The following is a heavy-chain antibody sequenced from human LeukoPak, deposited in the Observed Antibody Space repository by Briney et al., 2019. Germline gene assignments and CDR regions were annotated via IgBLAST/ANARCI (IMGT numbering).Heavy chain of an antibody. V-gene: IGHV4-4*07. J-gene: IGHJ4*02. CDR1: GGSIESCY. Sequence: SETLSLTCTVSGGSIESCYWSWIRQPAGKGLEWIGRIYTSGSTNYNPSLKSRVTMSVDTSKNQFSLKLSSVTAADTAVYYCASTPYYYDSSGYYFLDFWGRGTLVTVSS. CDR3: ASTPYYYDSSGYYFLDF. D-gene: IGHD3-22*01. CDR2: IYTSGST.